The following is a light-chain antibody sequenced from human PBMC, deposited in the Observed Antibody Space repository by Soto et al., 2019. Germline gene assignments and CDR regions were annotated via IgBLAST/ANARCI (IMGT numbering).Light chain of an antibody. J-gene: IGKJ1*01. V-gene: IGKV1-5*03. CDR2: KAS. CDR3: QQYNSYSTWT. Sequence: DIQMTQSPSTLSASVGDRVTNTCRASQSISSWLAWYQQKPGKAPKLLIYKASSLESGVPSRFSDSGSGTEFTLTFSSLQPDDFATYYCQQYNSYSTWTFGQGTKV. CDR1: QSISSW.